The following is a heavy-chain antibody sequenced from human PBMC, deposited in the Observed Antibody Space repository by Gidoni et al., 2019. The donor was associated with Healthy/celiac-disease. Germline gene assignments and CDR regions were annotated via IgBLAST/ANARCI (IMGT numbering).Heavy chain of an antibody. Sequence: EVQLLESGGGLVQPRGSLRLSCASSRFTFSSYAMSWVRQAPGKGLDWVSSISASWGIIYYADSVKGRFTTSRDNSKKTLYLQINSLRAEDTAVYYCEKDPEYDFWSGAFDIWGQGTMVTVSS. D-gene: IGHD3-3*01. CDR2: ISASWGII. V-gene: IGHV3-23*01. CDR3: EKDPEYDFWSGAFDI. CDR1: RFTFSSYA. J-gene: IGHJ3*02.